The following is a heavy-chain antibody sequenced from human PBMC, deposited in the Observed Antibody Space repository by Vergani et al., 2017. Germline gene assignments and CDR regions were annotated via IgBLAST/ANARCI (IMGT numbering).Heavy chain of an antibody. CDR3: AKATYYDILTGCLLDY. CDR1: GFTFSSYA. D-gene: IGHD3-9*01. V-gene: IGHV3-23*01. CDR2: ISGSGSST. J-gene: IGHJ4*02. Sequence: EVQLLESGGGLVQPGGSLRLSCAASGFTFSSYAMSWVRQAPGKGLEWVSAISGSGSSTYYADSVKGRFTISRDNSKNTLYLQMNSLRAEDTAVYYCAKATYYDILTGCLLDYWGQGTLVTVSS.